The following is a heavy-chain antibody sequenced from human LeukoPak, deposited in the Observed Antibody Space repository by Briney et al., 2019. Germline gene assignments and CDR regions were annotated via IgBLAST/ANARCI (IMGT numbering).Heavy chain of an antibody. CDR3: GKRDRGGWIDP. D-gene: IGHD1-1*01. CDR2: TFYTGAT. CDR1: GGSISSHN. V-gene: IGHV4-59*11. J-gene: IGHJ5*02. Sequence: SETLSLTCTLSGGSISSHNWTWIRQAPGKRLEWIGYTFYTGATYYNPSLRSRVTISIDTSKNQFSLKVTSVTTADTAVYYFGKRDRGGWIDPWGQGTLVTVSS.